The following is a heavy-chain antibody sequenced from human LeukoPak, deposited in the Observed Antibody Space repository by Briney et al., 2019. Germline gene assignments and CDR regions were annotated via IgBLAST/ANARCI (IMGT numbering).Heavy chain of an antibody. V-gene: IGHV3-48*03. Sequence: GGSLRLSCAATGFTFSSYEMNWVRQAPGKGLEWVSYISSSGSTIYYADSVKGRFTISRDNAKNSLYLQMNSLRAEDTAVYYCAIMVRGAEFLDYWGQGTLVTVSS. CDR1: GFTFSSYE. J-gene: IGHJ4*02. D-gene: IGHD3-10*01. CDR3: AIMVRGAEFLDY. CDR2: ISSSGSTI.